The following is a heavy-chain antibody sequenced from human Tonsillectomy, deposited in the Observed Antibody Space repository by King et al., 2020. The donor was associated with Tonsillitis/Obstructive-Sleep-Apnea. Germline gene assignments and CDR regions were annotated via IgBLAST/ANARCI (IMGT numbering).Heavy chain of an antibody. CDR2: IYPGDSDT. D-gene: IGHD6-6*01. CDR3: AKQAGSCDFDI. CDR1: GYSFSTFW. J-gene: IGHJ3*02. V-gene: IGHV5-51*01. Sequence: VQLVESGAEVKKPGESLKISCKGSGYSFSTFWIGWVRQMPEKGLEWMGIIYPGDSDTRYSPSFQGQVTISADKSINTAYLQWSSLKASDTAMYFCAKQAGSCDFDIWGQGTMVTVSS.